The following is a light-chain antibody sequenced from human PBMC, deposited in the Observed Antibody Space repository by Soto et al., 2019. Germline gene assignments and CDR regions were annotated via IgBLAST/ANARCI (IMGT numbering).Light chain of an antibody. J-gene: IGKJ5*01. CDR1: QGISSW. Sequence: DIQMTQSPSSVSASVGDRVTITCRASQGISSWLAWYQRKPGKAPKLLIYDASSLQSGVPSRFSGSGSGTDFTLTISSLQPEDFATYYCQQANSFPITFGQGTRLEIK. CDR2: DAS. V-gene: IGKV1D-12*01. CDR3: QQANSFPIT.